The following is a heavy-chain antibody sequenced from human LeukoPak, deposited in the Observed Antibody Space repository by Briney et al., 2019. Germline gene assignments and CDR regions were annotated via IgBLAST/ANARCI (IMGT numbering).Heavy chain of an antibody. J-gene: IGHJ4*02. V-gene: IGHV3-23*01. Sequence: PGGSLRLSCAASGFTFSSYAMSWVRQAPGKGLEWVSAISGSGGSTYYADSVKGRFTISRDNPKNTLYLQMNSLRAEDTAVYYCAKLKRELEYYFDYWGQGTLVTVSS. CDR1: GFTFSSYA. CDR2: ISGSGGST. CDR3: AKLKRELEYYFDY. D-gene: IGHD1-26*01.